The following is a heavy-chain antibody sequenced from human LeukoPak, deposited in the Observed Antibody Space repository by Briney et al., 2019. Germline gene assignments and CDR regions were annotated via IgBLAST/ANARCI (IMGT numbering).Heavy chain of an antibody. CDR1: GYTFTSYD. CDR3: ARPLPLIAVAGRVPYY. D-gene: IGHD6-19*01. V-gene: IGHV1-8*01. J-gene: IGHJ4*02. Sequence: GASVKVSCKASGYTFTSYDINWVRQATGQGLEWMGWMNPNSGNTGYAQKFQGRVTMTRNTSISTAYMELSSLRSEDTAVYYCARPLPLIAVAGRVPYYWGQGTLVTVSS. CDR2: MNPNSGNT.